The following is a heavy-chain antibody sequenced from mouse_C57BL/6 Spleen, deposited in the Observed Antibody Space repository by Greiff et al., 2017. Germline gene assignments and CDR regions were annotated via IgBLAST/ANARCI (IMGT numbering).Heavy chain of an antibody. V-gene: IGHV1-72*01. J-gene: IGHJ1*03. CDR2: IDPTSGGT. CDR1: GYTFTSYW. CDR3: ARSHCYGSSYRYFDV. D-gene: IGHD1-1*01. Sequence: QVQLQQPGAELVKPGASVKLSCKASGYTFTSYWMHWVKQRPGRGLEWIGRIDPTSGGTKYNEKFKSKATLTVDKPSSTAYMQLSSLTSEDSAVYECARSHCYGSSYRYFDVWGTGTTVTVSS.